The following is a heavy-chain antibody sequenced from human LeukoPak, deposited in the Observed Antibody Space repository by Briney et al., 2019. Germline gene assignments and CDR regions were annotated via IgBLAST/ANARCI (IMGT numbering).Heavy chain of an antibody. CDR1: GFTFSDYY. CDR3: ASGLVLLQGEYAVNYFDY. Sequence: GGSLRLSCAASGFTFSDYYMSWIRQAPGKGLEWVSYISSSGSTIYYADSVKGRFTISRDNAKNSLYLQMNSLRAEDTAVYYCASGLVLLQGEYAVNYFDYWGQGTLVTVSS. D-gene: IGHD2/OR15-2a*01. J-gene: IGHJ4*02. CDR2: ISSSGSTI. V-gene: IGHV3-11*01.